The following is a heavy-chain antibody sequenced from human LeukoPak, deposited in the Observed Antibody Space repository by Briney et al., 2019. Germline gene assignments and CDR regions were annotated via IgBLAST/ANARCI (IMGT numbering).Heavy chain of an antibody. CDR2: TYYTSKWIT. D-gene: IGHD6-13*01. V-gene: IGHV6-1*01. Sequence: SQTLSLTCAISGDSVSSKSVWNCIRQSPSRGLEWLGRTYYTSKWITDYAVSVKGRITVNPNTSNNQFSLQLNSVTPEDTAVYYCARGYWAYGMDVGGPGTTVTVSS. CDR1: GDSVSSKSV. CDR3: ARGYWAYGMDV. J-gene: IGHJ6*02.